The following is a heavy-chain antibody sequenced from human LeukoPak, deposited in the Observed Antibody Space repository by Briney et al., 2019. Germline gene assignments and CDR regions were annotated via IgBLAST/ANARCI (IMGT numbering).Heavy chain of an antibody. D-gene: IGHD2-15*01. CDR2: IYHGGST. CDR3: ARGVYCSGGSCYALLDY. Sequence: SGTLSLTCAVSGGSISSSNWWSWVRQPPGKGLEWIGEIYHGGSTNYNPSLKSRVTISVDKSKNQFSLKLSSVTAADTAVYYCARGVYCSGGSCYALLDYWGQGTLVTVSS. CDR1: GGSISSSNW. V-gene: IGHV4-4*02. J-gene: IGHJ4*02.